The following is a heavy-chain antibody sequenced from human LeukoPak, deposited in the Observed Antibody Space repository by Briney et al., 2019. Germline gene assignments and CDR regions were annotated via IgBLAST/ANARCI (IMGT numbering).Heavy chain of an antibody. J-gene: IGHJ4*02. D-gene: IGHD3-22*01. Sequence: PSETLSLTCTVSAGSISSSNYYWGWIRQPPVKGLEWIGSIYYSGSAYYNPSLKSRVTISVDTSKNQFSLKLSSVTAADTAVYYCAKDPHAYYYDSSGSTDYWGQGTLVTVSS. CDR2: IYYSGSA. CDR3: AKDPHAYYYDSSGSTDY. CDR1: AGSISSSNYY. V-gene: IGHV4-39*02.